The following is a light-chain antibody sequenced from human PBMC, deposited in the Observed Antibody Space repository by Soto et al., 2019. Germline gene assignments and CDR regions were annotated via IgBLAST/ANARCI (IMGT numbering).Light chain of an antibody. CDR3: QQYGSSPTWT. CDR2: GAS. V-gene: IGKV3-20*01. J-gene: IGKJ1*01. CDR1: QSVSSSY. Sequence: EIVLTQSPGTLSLSPGERATLSCRASQSVSSSYLAWYQQKPGQAPRLLIYGASSRATDIPDRFSGSESGTDFTLTISILEPEDFAVYYCQQYGSSPTWTFGQGTKVDIK.